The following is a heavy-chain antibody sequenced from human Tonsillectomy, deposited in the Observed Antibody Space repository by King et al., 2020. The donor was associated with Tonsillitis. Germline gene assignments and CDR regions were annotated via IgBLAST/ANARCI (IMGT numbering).Heavy chain of an antibody. CDR1: GFTFSSYA. J-gene: IGHJ6*02. Sequence: VQLVESGGGVVQPGRSLRLSCAASGFTFSSYAMHWVRQAPGKGLEWVAVISYDGSNKYYADSVKGRFTISRDNYKNTLYLQMNSLRAEDTAVYYCARDHARHYYASSGYYQHGMDVWGQGTTVTVSS. CDR2: ISYDGSNK. V-gene: IGHV3-30-3*01. CDR3: ARDHARHYYASSGYYQHGMDV. D-gene: IGHD3-22*01.